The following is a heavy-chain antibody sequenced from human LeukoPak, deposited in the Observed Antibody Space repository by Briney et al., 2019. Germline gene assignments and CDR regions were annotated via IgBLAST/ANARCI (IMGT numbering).Heavy chain of an antibody. Sequence: SETLSLTCAVYGGSFSGYYWSWIRQPPGKGLEWIGEINHSGSTNYNPSLKSRVTISVDTSKNQFSLKLSSVTTADTAVYYCARVLSFRWVALGWFDPWGQGTLVTVSS. V-gene: IGHV4-34*01. J-gene: IGHJ5*02. CDR2: INHSGST. D-gene: IGHD2-15*01. CDR1: GGSFSGYY. CDR3: ARVLSFRWVALGWFDP.